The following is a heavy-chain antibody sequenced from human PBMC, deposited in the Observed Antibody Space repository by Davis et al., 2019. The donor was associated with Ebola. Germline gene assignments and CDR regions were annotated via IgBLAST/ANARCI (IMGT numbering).Heavy chain of an antibody. CDR1: GFTFSSYA. CDR2: VWYDGIQK. J-gene: IGHJ3*02. V-gene: IGHV3-33*06. Sequence: GESLKISCAASGFTFSSYAMHWVRQAPGKGLEWVAVVWYDGIQKYYADSVKGRFTISRDNSKNTLYLEMNSLRVEDSAIYYCVKDSSNIWFDIWGQGTLVTVSS. D-gene: IGHD2/OR15-2a*01. CDR3: VKDSSNIWFDI.